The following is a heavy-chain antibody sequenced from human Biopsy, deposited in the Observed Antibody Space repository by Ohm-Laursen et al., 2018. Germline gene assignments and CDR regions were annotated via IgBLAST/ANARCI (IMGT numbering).Heavy chain of an antibody. D-gene: IGHD3-22*01. J-gene: IGHJ6*02. Sequence: SDTLSLTCAVYGGSFSGYYWSWIRQPPGKGLEWIGEINHSGRTNYNPSLKSRVTISVDTSKNQFSLKVRSVTAADTAVYYCVRGVDYYDPYHYYALDVWGQGTTVTVSS. CDR2: INHSGRT. V-gene: IGHV4-34*01. CDR3: VRGVDYYDPYHYYALDV. CDR1: GGSFSGYY.